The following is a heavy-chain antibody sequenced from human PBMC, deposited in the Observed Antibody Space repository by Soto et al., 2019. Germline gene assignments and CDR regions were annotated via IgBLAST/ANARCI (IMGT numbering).Heavy chain of an antibody. CDR1: GFSLSTSGVG. Sequence: QITLKESGPALVKPTQTLTLTCTFSGFSLSTSGVGVGWIRQPPGEALEWLAVIYWDDAKGYSPSLKNRLTITKDISKNQVVLTMTNMGPMDTGTYYCPCKGPEDWPLDYWGQGTLVTVSS. CDR2: IYWDDAK. CDR3: PCKGPEDWPLDY. D-gene: IGHD3-9*01. V-gene: IGHV2-5*02. J-gene: IGHJ4*02.